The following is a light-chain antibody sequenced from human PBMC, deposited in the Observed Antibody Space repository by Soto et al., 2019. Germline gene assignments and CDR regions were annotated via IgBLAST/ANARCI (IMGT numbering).Light chain of an antibody. Sequence: SYELTQPPSVSVAPGQTARINCGGNNIGSKSVHWYQQRPGQAPVLVLYDDSNRPSGIPERFSGSNSGSTATLTISSVEAGDEADYFCQVWDISSDQYLFGTGTKLTVL. CDR1: NIGSKS. CDR3: QVWDISSDQYL. CDR2: DDS. V-gene: IGLV3-21*02. J-gene: IGLJ1*01.